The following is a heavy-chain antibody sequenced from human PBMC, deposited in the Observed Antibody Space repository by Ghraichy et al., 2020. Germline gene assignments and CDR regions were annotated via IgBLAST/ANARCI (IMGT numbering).Heavy chain of an antibody. CDR1: GFTFSSYS. CDR2: ISSSSSDI. Sequence: GGSLRLSCAASGFTFSSYSINWVRQAPGKGLEWVSSISSSSSDIYYADSVKGRFTISRDNAKNSLYLQMNSLRAEDTAVYYCARVVPAAMGYGMDVWGQGTTVTVS. D-gene: IGHD2-2*01. J-gene: IGHJ6*02. V-gene: IGHV3-21*01. CDR3: ARVVPAAMGYGMDV.